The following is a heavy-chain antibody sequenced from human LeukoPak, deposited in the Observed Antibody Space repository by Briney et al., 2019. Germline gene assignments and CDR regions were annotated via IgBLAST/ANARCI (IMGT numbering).Heavy chain of an antibody. J-gene: IGHJ4*02. CDR3: TRSQYSSSPVDF. CDR2: VNSDGSIT. Sequence: GGPLRLSCAVSGFTFSSYWMHWVRQAPGKGLVWVSRVNSDGSITSYADSVKGRFTISRDDAKNTLYLQMNSLRGEDTAVYYCTRSQYSSSPVDFWGQGTLVTVSS. D-gene: IGHD6-6*01. V-gene: IGHV3-74*01. CDR1: GFTFSSYW.